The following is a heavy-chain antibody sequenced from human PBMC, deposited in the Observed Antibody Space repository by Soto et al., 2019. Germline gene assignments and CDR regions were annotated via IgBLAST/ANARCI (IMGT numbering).Heavy chain of an antibody. CDR1: GGSVSSGNYY. Sequence: SETLSLTCSVSGGSVSSGNYYWSWIRQPPGKGLEWIGYIYYTGSTNYNPSLKSRVTISVDTSKNQFSLTPSSVTAADTAVYYCARERRPDYDFWSGYYPTLGYNWFDPWGQGTLVTVSS. V-gene: IGHV4-61*01. CDR2: IYYTGST. D-gene: IGHD3-3*01. J-gene: IGHJ5*02. CDR3: ARERRPDYDFWSGYYPTLGYNWFDP.